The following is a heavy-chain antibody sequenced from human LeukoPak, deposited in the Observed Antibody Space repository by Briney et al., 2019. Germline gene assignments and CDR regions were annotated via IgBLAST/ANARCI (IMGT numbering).Heavy chain of an antibody. D-gene: IGHD3-9*01. CDR3: ARSSGVLRYFDWSQTKGWFDP. CDR2: IYYSGNT. CDR1: GVSISSSNSY. Sequence: SETLSLTCTVSGVSISSSNSYWGWIRQPPGKGLEWIGSIYYSGNTYYNASLKSQVSISIDTSKNQFSLRLTSVTAADTAVYYCARSSGVLRYFDWSQTKGWFDPWGQGTLVTVSS. J-gene: IGHJ5*02. V-gene: IGHV4-39*01.